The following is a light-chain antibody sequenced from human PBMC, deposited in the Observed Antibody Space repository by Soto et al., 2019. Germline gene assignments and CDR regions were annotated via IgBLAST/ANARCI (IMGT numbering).Light chain of an antibody. V-gene: IGKV3-20*01. CDR1: QSVSSSY. Sequence: EIVLTQSPGTLSLSPGERATLSCRASQSVSSSYLAWYQQKPGQAPRLLIYGASSRATGIPDRFSGSGSGTDFTLTISRLEPEDFAVYYCPLGITFGQGTRLEMK. CDR2: GAS. CDR3: PLGIT. J-gene: IGKJ5*01.